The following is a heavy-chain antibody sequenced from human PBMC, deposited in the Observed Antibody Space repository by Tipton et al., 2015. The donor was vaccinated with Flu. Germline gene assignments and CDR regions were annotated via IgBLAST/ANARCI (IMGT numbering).Heavy chain of an antibody. D-gene: IGHD3-10*01. CDR3: ARPRVRGVIPSGDFDI. V-gene: IGHV4-59*01. Sequence: TLSLTCTVSGGSISTYYWSWLRQTPEKGLEWVGYVYYTGSTNYNPSLKSRVTISVDTSKNQFPLRLTSVTAADMAVYYCARPRVRGVIPSGDFDIWDQGTMVTVSS. J-gene: IGHJ3*02. CDR1: GGSISTYY. CDR2: VYYTGST.